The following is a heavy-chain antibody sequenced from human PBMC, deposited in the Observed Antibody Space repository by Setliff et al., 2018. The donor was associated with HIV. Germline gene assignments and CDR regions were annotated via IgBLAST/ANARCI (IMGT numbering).Heavy chain of an antibody. CDR2: ISGSGGST. CDR1: GFTFSNYA. CDR3: ASGGIAAAGTPDYFDF. V-gene: IGHV3-23*01. Sequence: GGSLRLSCAASGFTFSNYAMSWVRQAPGKGLEWVSGISGSGGSTYYADSVKGRFTISRDNSKNTLYLQMNSLRAEDTAVYYCASGGIAAAGTPDYFDFWGQGTLVTVSS. J-gene: IGHJ4*02. D-gene: IGHD6-13*01.